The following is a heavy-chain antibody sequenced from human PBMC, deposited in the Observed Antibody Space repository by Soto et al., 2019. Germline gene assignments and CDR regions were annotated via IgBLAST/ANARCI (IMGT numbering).Heavy chain of an antibody. Sequence: PGGSLRLSCTASGFTFGDYAMSWFRQAPGKGLEWVGFIRSKAYGGTTEYAASVKGRFTISRDDSKSIAYLQMNSLKTEDTAVYYCTRDLHIFTMIVVVPFDYWGQGTLVTVSS. D-gene: IGHD3-22*01. V-gene: IGHV3-49*03. J-gene: IGHJ4*02. CDR3: TRDLHIFTMIVVVPFDY. CDR1: GFTFGDYA. CDR2: IRSKAYGGTT.